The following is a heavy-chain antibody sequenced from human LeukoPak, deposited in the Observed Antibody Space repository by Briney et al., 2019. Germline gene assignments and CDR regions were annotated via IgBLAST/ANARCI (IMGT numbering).Heavy chain of an antibody. V-gene: IGHV1-69*13. CDR2: IVPIFGTA. J-gene: IGHJ4*02. CDR1: GGTFSSYA. D-gene: IGHD3-22*01. Sequence: SVKVSCKASGGTFSSYAISWVRQAPGQGLEWMGGIVPIFGTANYAQKFQGRVTITADESTSTAYMELSSLRSEDTAVYYCAREGAITMIVNGEAYFDYWGQGTLVTVSS. CDR3: AREGAITMIVNGEAYFDY.